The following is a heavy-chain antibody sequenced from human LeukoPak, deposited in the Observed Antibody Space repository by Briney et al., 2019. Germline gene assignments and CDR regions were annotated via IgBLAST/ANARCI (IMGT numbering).Heavy chain of an antibody. CDR2: IIGSGGST. D-gene: IGHD3-22*01. J-gene: IGHJ4*02. CDR3: AKVWEYYDSSGYPYYFDY. V-gene: IGHV3-23*01. Sequence: GGSLRLSCAASGFTFSSYAMSWVRQAPGKGLEWVSAIIGSGGSTYYADSVKGRFTISRDNSKNTLYLQMNSLRAEDTAVYYCAKVWEYYDSSGYPYYFDYWGQGTLVTVSS. CDR1: GFTFSSYA.